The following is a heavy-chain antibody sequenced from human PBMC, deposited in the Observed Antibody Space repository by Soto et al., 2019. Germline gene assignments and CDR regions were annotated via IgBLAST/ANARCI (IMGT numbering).Heavy chain of an antibody. J-gene: IGHJ4*02. Sequence: QVQLQESGPGLVKPSQTLSLTCTVSGGSISSGDYYWSWIRQPPGKGLEWIGSIYYSGSTYYNPSLKSRVTISVDISTNQFSLKLNSVTDADTAVYYCVRRHSSPSFDYWGQGTLVTVSS. CDR2: IYYSGST. CDR3: VRRHSSPSFDY. D-gene: IGHD6-13*01. CDR1: GGSISSGDYY. V-gene: IGHV4-30-4*01.